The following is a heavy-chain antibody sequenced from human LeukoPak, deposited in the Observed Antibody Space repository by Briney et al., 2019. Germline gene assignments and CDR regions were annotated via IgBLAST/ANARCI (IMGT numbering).Heavy chain of an antibody. CDR3: ARGGWRLRYYYYYMDV. V-gene: IGHV3-66*01. J-gene: IGHJ6*03. D-gene: IGHD4-17*01. CDR1: GFTVSSSY. Sequence: GGSLRLSCAASGFTVSSSYMSWVRQAPGKGLEWVSIIHRSGNTYYADYVKGRFTISRDTSKNTLYLQMNSLRAEDTAVYYCARGGWRLRYYYYYMDVWGKGTTVTVSS. CDR2: IHRSGNT.